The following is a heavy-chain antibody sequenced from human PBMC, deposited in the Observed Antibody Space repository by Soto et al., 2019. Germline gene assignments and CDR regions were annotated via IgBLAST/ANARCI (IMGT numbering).Heavy chain of an antibody. CDR2: ISAYNGNT. J-gene: IGHJ6*03. D-gene: IGHD2-15*01. Sequence: VQLVQSGAEVKKPGASVKVSCKASGYTFTSYGISWVRQAPGQGLEWMGWISAYNGNTNYAQKLQGRVTMTTDTSTSTAYMELRSLRSDDTAVYYCARGYCSGGSCYSHSDYYYYYYMDVWGKGTTVTVSS. V-gene: IGHV1-18*01. CDR1: GYTFTSYG. CDR3: ARGYCSGGSCYSHSDYYYYYYMDV.